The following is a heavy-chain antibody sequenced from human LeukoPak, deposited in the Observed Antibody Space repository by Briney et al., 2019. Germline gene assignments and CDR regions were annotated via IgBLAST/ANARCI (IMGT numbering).Heavy chain of an antibody. CDR1: GGSISSYY. CDR3: ARDRGYSSSWYLGNWFDP. D-gene: IGHD6-13*01. J-gene: IGHJ5*02. Sequence: PSETLSLTCTVSGGSISSYYWSWIRQPAGKGLEWIGRIYTSGSTNYNPSLKSRVTMSVDTSQNQFSLKLSSVTAADTAVYYCARDRGYSSSWYLGNWFDPWGQGTLATVSS. CDR2: IYTSGST. V-gene: IGHV4-4*07.